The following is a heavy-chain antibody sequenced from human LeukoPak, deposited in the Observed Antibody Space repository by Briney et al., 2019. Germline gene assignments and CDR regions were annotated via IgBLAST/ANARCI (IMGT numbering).Heavy chain of an antibody. Sequence: SETLSLTCAVYGGSFSGYYWSWIRQPPGRGVEWSGEINHSGSTNYNPSLKSRVTISVDTSKNQFSLKLSSVTAADTAVYYCARGRTYYYDSSGYYYNFDYWGQGTLVTVSS. J-gene: IGHJ4*02. CDR3: ARGRTYYYDSSGYYYNFDY. V-gene: IGHV4-34*01. D-gene: IGHD3-22*01. CDR2: INHSGST. CDR1: GGSFSGYY.